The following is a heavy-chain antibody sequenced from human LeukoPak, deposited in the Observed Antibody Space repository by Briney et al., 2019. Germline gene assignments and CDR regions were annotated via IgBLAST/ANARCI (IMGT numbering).Heavy chain of an antibody. CDR1: GYSISSGYY. CDR2: IYIRGTT. CDR3: ARLENVDWFDP. Sequence: SETLSLTCTVSGYSISSGYYWSWIRQPPGKGLEWIGHIYIRGTTDYNPSLKSRVTMSIDTSKNQFSLKLSSVTAADTAVYYCARLENVDWFDPWGQGTLVIVSS. V-gene: IGHV4-38-2*02. J-gene: IGHJ5*02. D-gene: IGHD1-1*01.